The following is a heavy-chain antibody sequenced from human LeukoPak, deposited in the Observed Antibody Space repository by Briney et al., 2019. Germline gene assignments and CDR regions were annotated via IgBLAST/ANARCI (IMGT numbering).Heavy chain of an antibody. CDR3: AREGYYDSSGYFFDY. D-gene: IGHD3-22*01. CDR1: GFTFSSYA. J-gene: IGHJ4*02. V-gene: IGHV3-30-3*01. Sequence: PGGSLRLSCAASGFTFSSYAMSWVRQAPGKGLEWVAVISYDGSNKYYADSVKGRFTISRDNSKNTLYLQMNSLRAEDTAVYYCAREGYYDSSGYFFDYWGQGTLVTVSS. CDR2: ISYDGSNK.